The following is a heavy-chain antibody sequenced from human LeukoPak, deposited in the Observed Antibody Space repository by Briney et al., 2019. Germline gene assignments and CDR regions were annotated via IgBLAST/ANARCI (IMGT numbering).Heavy chain of an antibody. V-gene: IGHV4-34*01. CDR2: INHSGSN. CDR3: ARGGGYDFWSASYYYGMDV. J-gene: IGHJ6*02. CDR1: GGSFSGYY. D-gene: IGHD3-3*01. Sequence: PSETLSLTCAVYGGSFSGYYWSWIRQPQGKGLEWIGEINHSGSNNYNPSLKSQVTISVDTSKNQFSLKLSSVTAADTAVYYCARGGGYDFWSASYYYGMDVWGQGTTVTVSS.